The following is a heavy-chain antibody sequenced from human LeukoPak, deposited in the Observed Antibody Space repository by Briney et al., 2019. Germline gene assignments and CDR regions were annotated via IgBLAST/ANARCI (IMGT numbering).Heavy chain of an antibody. Sequence: SETLSLTCNVSGGSISRHYWSWIRQPPGKGLEWIGEINHSGSTNYNPSLKSRVTISVDTSKNQFSLKLSSVTAADTAVYYCARGQVRRYSYGYYYYYMDVWGKGTTVTVSS. V-gene: IGHV4-34*01. CDR1: GGSISRHY. CDR2: INHSGST. D-gene: IGHD5-18*01. CDR3: ARGQVRRYSYGYYYYYMDV. J-gene: IGHJ6*03.